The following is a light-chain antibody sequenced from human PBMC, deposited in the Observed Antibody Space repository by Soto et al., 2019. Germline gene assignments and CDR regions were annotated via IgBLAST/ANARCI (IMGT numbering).Light chain of an antibody. J-gene: IGKJ1*01. CDR2: DAS. CDR3: QQYSGYWT. Sequence: DIQMTQSPSTLSASVGDRVTIACRASQSISNSLAWYQQKPGKAPKLLMYDASNLETGVPSRFSGSGSGTEFTLTISSLQPDDFATYFCQQYSGYWTFGQGTKVEV. CDR1: QSISNS. V-gene: IGKV1-5*01.